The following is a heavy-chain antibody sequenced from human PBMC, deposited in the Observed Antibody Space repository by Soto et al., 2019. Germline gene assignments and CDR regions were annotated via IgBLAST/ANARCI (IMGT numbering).Heavy chain of an antibody. CDR1: GYTFTSYG. CDR3: ARDGGERYDFWSGYRNWFDP. D-gene: IGHD3-3*01. Sequence: ASVKVSCKASGYTFTSYGISWVRQAPGQGLEWMGWISAYNGNTNYAQKLQGRVTMTTDTSTSTAYMELRSLGSDDTAVYYCARDGGERYDFWSGYRNWFDPWGQGTLVTVSS. V-gene: IGHV1-18*01. J-gene: IGHJ5*02. CDR2: ISAYNGNT.